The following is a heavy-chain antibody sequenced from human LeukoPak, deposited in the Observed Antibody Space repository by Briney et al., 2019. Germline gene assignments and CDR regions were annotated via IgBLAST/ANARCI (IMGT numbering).Heavy chain of an antibody. CDR2: IYYSGST. CDR1: GYSISSYY. D-gene: IGHD2-15*01. J-gene: IGHJ5*02. CDR3: AREGYCSGGSCYQNWFDP. V-gene: IGHV4-59*01. Sequence: SETLSLTCTVSGYSISSYYWSWIRQPPGKGLEWIGYIYYSGSTNYNPSLKSRVTISVDTSKNQFSLKLSSVTAADTAVYYCAREGYCSGGSCYQNWFDPWGQGTLVTVSS.